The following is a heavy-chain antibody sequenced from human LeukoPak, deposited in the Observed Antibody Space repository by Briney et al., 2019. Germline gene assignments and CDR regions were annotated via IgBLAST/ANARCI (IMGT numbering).Heavy chain of an antibody. CDR2: ISSDGSHT. D-gene: IGHD3-10*01. J-gene: IGHJ3*02. V-gene: IGHV3-30-3*01. CDR3: ARERQDTIVHSGAFDI. CDR1: GFTFTTYF. Sequence: GGSLRLSCAASGFTFTTYFMHWVRQAPGKGLEWVAVISSDGSHTFYVESVKGRFTISRDNSKNTLYLQMNSLRAEDTAVYFCARERQDTIVHSGAFDIWGQGTMVTVSS.